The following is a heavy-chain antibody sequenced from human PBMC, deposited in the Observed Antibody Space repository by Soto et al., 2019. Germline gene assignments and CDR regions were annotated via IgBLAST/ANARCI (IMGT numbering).Heavy chain of an antibody. CDR1: GGTFSSYA. CDR3: ATVSLTENAFDI. J-gene: IGHJ3*02. V-gene: IGHV1-69*06. Sequence: GASVKVSCKASGGTFSSYAISWVRQAPGQGLEWMGGIIPIFGTANYAQKFQGRVTITADKSTSTAYMELSSLRSEDTAVYYCATVSLTENAFDIWGQGTMVTVSS. CDR2: IIPIFGTA. D-gene: IGHD2-21*02.